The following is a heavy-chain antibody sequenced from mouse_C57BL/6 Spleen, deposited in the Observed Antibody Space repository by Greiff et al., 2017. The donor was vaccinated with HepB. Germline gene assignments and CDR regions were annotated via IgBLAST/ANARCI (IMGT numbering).Heavy chain of an antibody. Sequence: EVKLVESGGGLVKPGGSLKLSCAASGFTFSSYAMSWVRQTPEKRLEWVATISDGGSYTYYPDNVKGRFTISRDNAKNNLYLQMSHLKSEDTAMYYCARGSDYYGSRGYFDVWGTGTTVTVSS. J-gene: IGHJ1*03. CDR3: ARGSDYYGSRGYFDV. V-gene: IGHV5-4*03. CDR1: GFTFSSYA. CDR2: ISDGGSYT. D-gene: IGHD1-1*01.